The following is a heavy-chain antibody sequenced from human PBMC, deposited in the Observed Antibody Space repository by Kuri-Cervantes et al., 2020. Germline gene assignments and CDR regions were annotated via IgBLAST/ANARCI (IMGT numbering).Heavy chain of an antibody. CDR2: ISGGGGGT. V-gene: IGHV3-23*01. J-gene: IGHJ3*02. CDR1: GFTFSSYA. Sequence: GESLKISCAASGFTFSSYAMSWVRQAPGKGLEWVSAISGGGGGTYYADSVKGRFTISRDNSKNTLYLQMNSLRAEDTAVYYCAKLGYGDYTSLDAFDIWGQGTMVTVSS. CDR3: AKLGYGDYTSLDAFDI. D-gene: IGHD4-17*01.